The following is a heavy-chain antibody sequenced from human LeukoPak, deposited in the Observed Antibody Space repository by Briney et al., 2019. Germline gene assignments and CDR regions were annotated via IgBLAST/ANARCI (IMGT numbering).Heavy chain of an antibody. Sequence: SGGSLRLSCAASGFTFSSYAMSWVRQAPGKGLEWVSAISGSGGSTYYADSVKGRFAISRDNSKNTLYLQMNSLRAEDTAVYYCAKVRPVQLEYYFDYWGQGTLVTVSS. D-gene: IGHD1-1*01. CDR2: ISGSGGST. V-gene: IGHV3-23*01. CDR3: AKVRPVQLEYYFDY. J-gene: IGHJ4*02. CDR1: GFTFSSYA.